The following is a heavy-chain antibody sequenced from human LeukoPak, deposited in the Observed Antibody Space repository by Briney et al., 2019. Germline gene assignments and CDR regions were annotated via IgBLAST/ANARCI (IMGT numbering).Heavy chain of an antibody. D-gene: IGHD1-26*01. CDR1: GGSVSSGSYY. CDR2: LYYSGST. Sequence: PSETLSLTCTVSGGSVSSGSYYWSWIRQPPGKGLEWIGYLYYSGSTNYNPSLKSRVTISVDTSKNQFSLRLSSVTAADTAVYYCARDKGWGYSTYDYYGMDVWGQGTTVTVSS. CDR3: ARDKGWGYSTYDYYGMDV. J-gene: IGHJ6*02. V-gene: IGHV4-61*01.